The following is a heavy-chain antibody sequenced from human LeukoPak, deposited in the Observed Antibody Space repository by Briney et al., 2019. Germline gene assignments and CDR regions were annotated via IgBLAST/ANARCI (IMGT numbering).Heavy chain of an antibody. J-gene: IGHJ5*02. CDR3: ARVALYYDSSGFSFDP. CDR1: GFTFSSYW. D-gene: IGHD3-22*01. V-gene: IGHV3-74*01. Sequence: GGSLRLSCAASGFTFSSYWMHWVRQAPGKGLVWVPRINSDGSSTSYADSVKGRFTISRDNAKNTLYLQMNSLRAEDTAVYYCARVALYYDSSGFSFDPWGQGTLVTVSS. CDR2: INSDGSST.